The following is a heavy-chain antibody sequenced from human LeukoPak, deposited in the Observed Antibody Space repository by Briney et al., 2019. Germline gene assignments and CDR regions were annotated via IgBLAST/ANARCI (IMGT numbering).Heavy chain of an antibody. J-gene: IGHJ4*02. CDR3: ARGLSGYTAMGAY. V-gene: IGHV3-48*01. Sequence: GGSLRLSCAASGFTFSSYSMNWVRQAPGKGLEWVSYISSSSSTIYYADSVKGRFTISRDNAKNSLYLQMNSLRAEDTAVYYCARGLSGYTAMGAYWGQGTLVTVSS. CDR2: ISSSSSTI. D-gene: IGHD5-18*01. CDR1: GFTFSSYS.